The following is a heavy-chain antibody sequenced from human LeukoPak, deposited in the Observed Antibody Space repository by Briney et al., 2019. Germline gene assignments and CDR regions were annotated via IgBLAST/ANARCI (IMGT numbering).Heavy chain of an antibody. CDR3: ARGRYYYDSVDY. CDR1: EFTFSNFW. D-gene: IGHD3-22*01. Sequence: GGSLRLSCAASEFTFSNFWMTWVRQAPGKGLEWVASITDDGSARYYVDSVKGRFTISRDNAKNSLYLQMNSLRAEDTAVYYCARGRYYYDSVDYWGQGTLVTVSS. CDR2: ITDDGSAR. J-gene: IGHJ4*02. V-gene: IGHV3-7*01.